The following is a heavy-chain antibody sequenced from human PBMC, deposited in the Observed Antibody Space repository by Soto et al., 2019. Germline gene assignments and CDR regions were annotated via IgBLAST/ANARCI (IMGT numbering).Heavy chain of an antibody. Sequence: PGGSLRLSCAASGFTFSNYAMSWVRQAPGKGLEWVSAISSGGGSTYYADSVKGRFTISRDNSKNTLYLQMNSLRAEDTAVYYCAKDHYYDSSGYYPLGDAFDIWGQGTMVTVSS. D-gene: IGHD3-22*01. CDR2: ISSGGGST. CDR3: AKDHYYDSSGYYPLGDAFDI. V-gene: IGHV3-23*01. J-gene: IGHJ3*02. CDR1: GFTFSNYA.